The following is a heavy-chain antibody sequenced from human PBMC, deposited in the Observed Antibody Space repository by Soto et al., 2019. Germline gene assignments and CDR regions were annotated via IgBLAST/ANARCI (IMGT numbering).Heavy chain of an antibody. J-gene: IGHJ4*02. CDR2: ITTDKGKT. CDR3: ATRSPEFDY. Sequence: ASVKVSCKTSGYTFTSFGISWVRQAPGQGLEWMGWITTDKGKTNYAQKFQGRVTMTTDTSTSTAYMELRSLRSDDTAVYYCATRSPEFDYWGQGTLVTVS. CDR1: GYTFTSFG. V-gene: IGHV1-18*01.